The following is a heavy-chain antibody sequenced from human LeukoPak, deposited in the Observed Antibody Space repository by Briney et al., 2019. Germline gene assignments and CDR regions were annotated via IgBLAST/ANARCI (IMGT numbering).Heavy chain of an antibody. CDR3: AILARYYDSSGYRGI. D-gene: IGHD3-22*01. CDR2: IYSGGST. J-gene: IGHJ3*02. V-gene: IGHV3-53*01. Sequence: GGSLRLSCAASGFTVSDNYMNWVRQAPGKGLEWVSVIYSGGSTYYADSVKGRFTISRDNSKSTLYLQMNSLRAEDTAVYYCAILARYYDSSGYRGIWGQGTMVTVSS. CDR1: GFTVSDNY.